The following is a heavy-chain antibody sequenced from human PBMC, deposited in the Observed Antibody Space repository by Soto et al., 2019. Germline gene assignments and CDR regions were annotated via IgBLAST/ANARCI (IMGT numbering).Heavy chain of an antibody. V-gene: IGHV4-34*01. CDR3: ARGRGYYGSGRRYWYFDL. J-gene: IGHJ2*01. Sequence: SETLSLTCAVYGGSFSGYYWSWIRQPPGKGLEWIGEINHSGSTNYNPSLKSRVTISVDTSKNQFSLKLSSVTAADTAVYYCARGRGYYGSGRRYWYFDLWGRGTLVTVSS. CDR2: INHSGST. D-gene: IGHD3-10*01. CDR1: GGSFSGYY.